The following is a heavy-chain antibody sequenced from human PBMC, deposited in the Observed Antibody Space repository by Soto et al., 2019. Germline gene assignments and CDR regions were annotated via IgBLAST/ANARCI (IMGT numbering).Heavy chain of an antibody. CDR1: GFTFSSYG. J-gene: IGHJ4*02. CDR2: IWYDGSNK. V-gene: IGHV3-33*01. D-gene: IGHD6-13*01. Sequence: GGSLRLSCAASGFTFSSYGMHWVRQAPGKGLEWVAVIWYDGSNKYYADSVKGRFTISRDNSKNTLYLQMNSLRAEDTAVYYCARDRGTYSSSAPFDYWGQGTLVTVSS. CDR3: ARDRGTYSSSAPFDY.